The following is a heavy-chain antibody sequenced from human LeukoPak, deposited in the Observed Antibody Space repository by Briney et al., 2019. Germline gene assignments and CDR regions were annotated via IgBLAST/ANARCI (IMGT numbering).Heavy chain of an antibody. V-gene: IGHV3-74*01. CDR2: INSDGSST. J-gene: IGHJ6*02. CDR1: GFTFSKHL. D-gene: IGHD4-11*01. CDR3: AKATSYSNYGMDV. Sequence: GGSLRLSCAASGFTFSKHLMHWVRQAPGKGLVWVSRINSDGSSTSYADSVKGRFTISRDNAKNTLYPQVNSRRADDTAVACCAKATSYSNYGMDVWGQATTVTAS.